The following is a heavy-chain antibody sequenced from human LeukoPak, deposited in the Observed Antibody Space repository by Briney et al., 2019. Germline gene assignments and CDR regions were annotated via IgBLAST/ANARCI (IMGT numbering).Heavy chain of an antibody. Sequence: ASVKVSCKAFGYTFTGYYMHWVRQAPGQGLEWMGWINPNSGGTNYAQKFQGWVTMTRDTSISTAYMELSRLRSDDTAVYYCARDGGIAAGEFDPWGQGTLVTVSS. CDR3: ARDGGIAAGEFDP. V-gene: IGHV1-2*04. J-gene: IGHJ5*02. CDR2: INPNSGGT. D-gene: IGHD6-13*01. CDR1: GYTFTGYY.